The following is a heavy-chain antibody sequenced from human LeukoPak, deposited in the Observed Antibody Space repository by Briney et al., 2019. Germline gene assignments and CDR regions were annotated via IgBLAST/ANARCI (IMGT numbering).Heavy chain of an antibody. CDR1: GFTFSSYA. J-gene: IGHJ4*02. D-gene: IGHD2-2*01. Sequence: GGSLRLSCAASGFTFSSYAMSWVRQAPGKGLEWVSAISGSGGSTYYADSVKGRFTISRDNSKNTLYLQMNSLRAEDTAVYYCAKDWRIVVVPAAICFDYWGQGTLVTVSS. V-gene: IGHV3-23*01. CDR3: AKDWRIVVVPAAICFDY. CDR2: ISGSGGST.